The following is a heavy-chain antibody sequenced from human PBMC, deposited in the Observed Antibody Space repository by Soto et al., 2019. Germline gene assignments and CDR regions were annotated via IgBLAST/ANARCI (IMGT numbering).Heavy chain of an antibody. J-gene: IGHJ4*02. CDR2: ISADSGRT. D-gene: IGHD6-19*01. CDR1: GFTFSTSW. Sequence: DVQLVESGGGLVQPGGSLRLSCVASGFTFSTSWMHWVRQTPGKGLVWVSRISADSGRTHYADSVKGRFTISRDNGKNTLYLQMNSLTADDTAIYYCARGPTGWYGYDYWGQGTLVSGSS. V-gene: IGHV3-74*01. CDR3: ARGPTGWYGYDY.